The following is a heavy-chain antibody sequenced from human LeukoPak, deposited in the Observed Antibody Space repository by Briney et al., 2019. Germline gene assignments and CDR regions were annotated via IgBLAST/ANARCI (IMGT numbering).Heavy chain of an antibody. V-gene: IGHV3-30-3*01. J-gene: IGHJ4*02. CDR3: ARSYTGYDL. CDR1: GFTFSSYA. CDR2: ISYDGSNK. Sequence: GGPLRLSCAASGFTFSSYAMHWVRQAPGKGLEWVAVISYDGSNKYYADSVKGRFTISRDNAKNSLYLQMNSLRAEDTAVYYCARSYTGYDLWGQGTLVTVSS. D-gene: IGHD5-12*01.